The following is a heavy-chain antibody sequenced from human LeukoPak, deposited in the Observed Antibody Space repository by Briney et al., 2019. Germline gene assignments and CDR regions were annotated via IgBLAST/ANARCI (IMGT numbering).Heavy chain of an antibody. Sequence: AASVKVSCKASGYTFTDYYMNWVRQAPGQGLEWMGWFNPSSGGSSYAQNFQGRITMTRDTSITTAYMELSRLRSDDTAVYYRARCPPVEGYCSGGRCKDAFDIWGQGTMVTVSS. CDR2: FNPSSGGS. V-gene: IGHV1-2*02. D-gene: IGHD2-15*01. J-gene: IGHJ3*02. CDR3: ARCPPVEGYCSGGRCKDAFDI. CDR1: GYTFTDYY.